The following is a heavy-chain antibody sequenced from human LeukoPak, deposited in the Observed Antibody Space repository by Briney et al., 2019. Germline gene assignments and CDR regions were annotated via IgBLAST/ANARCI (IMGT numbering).Heavy chain of an antibody. D-gene: IGHD6-6*01. CDR3: ARASQYSSHMDV. J-gene: IGHJ6*02. Sequence: SQTLSLTCTVSGGSISSGGYYWSWIRQHPGKDLEWIGYIYYSGSTYYNPSLKSRVTISVDTSKNQFSLKLSSVTAADTAVYYCARASQYSSHMDVWGQGTTVTVSS. CDR2: IYYSGST. V-gene: IGHV4-31*03. CDR1: GGSISSGGYY.